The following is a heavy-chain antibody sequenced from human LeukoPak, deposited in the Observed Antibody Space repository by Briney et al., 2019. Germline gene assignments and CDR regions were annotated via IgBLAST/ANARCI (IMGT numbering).Heavy chain of an antibody. CDR2: VNHRGDT. Sequence: PSETLSLTCAVYGGSFSAYYWSWIRQSPGKGLQWIAEVNHRGDTNYNPPVKGRVTISVDTSKNQFSLKVTSLTAAETAVYYCARGPTISETGYFDYWGQGTLVTVSS. CDR3: ARGPTISETGYFDY. V-gene: IGHV4-34*01. CDR1: GGSFSAYY. J-gene: IGHJ4*03. D-gene: IGHD1-1*01.